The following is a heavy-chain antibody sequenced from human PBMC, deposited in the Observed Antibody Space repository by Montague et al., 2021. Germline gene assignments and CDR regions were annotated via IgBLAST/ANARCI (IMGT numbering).Heavy chain of an antibody. J-gene: IGHJ4*02. V-gene: IGHV4-34*01. Sequence: LSLTFAVSGGSFSSYYWNWIRQPPGKGLEWIGEISHSGDTEYNPSLKSRISLSVDTSKNQFSLNLTSLTAADTAVYYCARGSGRVFDYVRETHRYARSDNWGQGALVTVSS. CDR2: ISHSGDT. CDR3: ARGSGRVFDYVRETHRYARSDN. D-gene: IGHD3-16*02. CDR1: GGSFSSYY.